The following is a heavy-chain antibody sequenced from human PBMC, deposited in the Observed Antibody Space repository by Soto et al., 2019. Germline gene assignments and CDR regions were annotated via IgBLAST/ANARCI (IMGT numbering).Heavy chain of an antibody. CDR2: IKSKTDGGTT. J-gene: IGHJ3*02. V-gene: IGHV3-15*01. CDR1: VFTFINAW. Sequence: PGWSLRLSCASSVFTFINAWMSWVRQAPGEGLEWVGRIKSKTDGGTTDYAAPVKGRFTISRDDSKNTLYLQMNSLKTEDTAVYYCTTVEWELLFDAFDIWGQGTMVTVSS. CDR3: TTVEWELLFDAFDI. D-gene: IGHD1-26*01.